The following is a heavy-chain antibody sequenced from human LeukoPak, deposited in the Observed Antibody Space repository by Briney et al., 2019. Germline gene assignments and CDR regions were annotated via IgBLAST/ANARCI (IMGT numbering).Heavy chain of an antibody. CDR3: ALTVRRRYYGMDV. CDR2: IYHSGST. Sequence: PSGTLSLTCAVSGGSISSSNWWSWVRQPPGKGLEWIGEIYHSGSTDYNPSLKSRVTISVDKSKNQFSLKLSSVTAADTAVYYCALTVRRRYYGMDVWGQGTTVTVSS. J-gene: IGHJ6*02. V-gene: IGHV4-4*02. CDR1: GGSISSSNW. D-gene: IGHD3-9*01.